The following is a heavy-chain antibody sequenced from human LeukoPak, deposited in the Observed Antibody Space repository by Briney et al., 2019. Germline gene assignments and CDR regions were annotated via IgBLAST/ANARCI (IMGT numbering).Heavy chain of an antibody. CDR2: INHSGST. D-gene: IGHD3-10*01. CDR1: GGSFSGYY. V-gene: IGHV4-34*01. Sequence: SETLSLTCAVYGGSFSGYYWGWIRQPPGKGLEWIGEINHSGSTNYNPSLKSRVTISVDTSKNQFSLKLSSVTAADTAVYYCARSTYYYGSGSSDYWGQGTLVTVSS. J-gene: IGHJ4*02. CDR3: ARSTYYYGSGSSDY.